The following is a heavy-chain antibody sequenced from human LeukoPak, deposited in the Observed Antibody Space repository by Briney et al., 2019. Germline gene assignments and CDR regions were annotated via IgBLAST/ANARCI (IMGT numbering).Heavy chain of an antibody. CDR3: ARTDSSASWYGTGGDY. V-gene: IGHV1-18*01. CDR2: ISAYNGNT. D-gene: IGHD6-13*01. CDR1: GYTFTSYG. J-gene: IGHJ4*02. Sequence: ASVKVSCKASGYTFTSYGISWVRQAPGQGLEWMGWISAYNGNTNYAQKLQGRVTMTTDASTGTAYMELRSLRSDDTAVYYCARTDSSASWYGTGGDYWGQGTLVTVSS.